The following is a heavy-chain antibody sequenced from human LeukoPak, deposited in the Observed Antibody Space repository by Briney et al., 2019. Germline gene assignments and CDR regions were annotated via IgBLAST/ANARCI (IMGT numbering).Heavy chain of an antibody. Sequence: GGSLRLSCAASGFTFSSYGMHWVRQAPGKGLEWVAFIRYDGSNKYYADYVKGRFTISRDNSKNTLYLQMNSLRAEATAVYYCAKDLDHTNFCIHSGNFDYWGQGILVTVAS. CDR1: GFTFSSYG. CDR2: IRYDGSNK. D-gene: IGHD1-14*01. V-gene: IGHV3-30*02. CDR3: AKDLDHTNFCIHSGNFDY. J-gene: IGHJ4*02.